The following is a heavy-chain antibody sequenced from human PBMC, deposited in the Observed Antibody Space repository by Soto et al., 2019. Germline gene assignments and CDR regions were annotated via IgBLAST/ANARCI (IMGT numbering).Heavy chain of an antibody. Sequence: ASVKVSCKTSGYTFSTYDINWVRQAPGQGLEWMGSMNPNSGDTGYAQKFLGRLTMTRDSTIRTVYMELSSLSSEDTAVYYCARVNYYGSGSYQDFFYFYALDVWGQGTTVTSP. J-gene: IGHJ6*02. V-gene: IGHV1-8*01. CDR3: ARVNYYGSGSYQDFFYFYALDV. CDR1: GYTFSTYD. D-gene: IGHD3-10*01. CDR2: MNPNSGDT.